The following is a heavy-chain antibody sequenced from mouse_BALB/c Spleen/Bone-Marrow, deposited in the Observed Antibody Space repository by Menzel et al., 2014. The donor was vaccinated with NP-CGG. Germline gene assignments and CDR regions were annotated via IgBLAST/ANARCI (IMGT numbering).Heavy chain of an antibody. CDR1: GFNIKDTY. Sequence: VQLQQSGAELVKPGASVKLSCTASGFNIKDTYMHWVKQRPEQGLEWIGRIGPANGNTKYDPKFQGKATMTADTSSNTAYLQLSSLTSEDTAVYYCARNGNYGAWFAYWGQGTLVTVSA. D-gene: IGHD2-1*01. CDR3: ARNGNYGAWFAY. V-gene: IGHV14-3*02. J-gene: IGHJ3*01. CDR2: IGPANGNT.